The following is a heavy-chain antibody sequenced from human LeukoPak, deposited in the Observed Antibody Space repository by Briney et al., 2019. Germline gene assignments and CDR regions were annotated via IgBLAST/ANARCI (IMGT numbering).Heavy chain of an antibody. Sequence: SETLSLTCAVYGGSFSGYYWSWIRQPPGKGLEWIGEINHSGSTNYNPSLKSRVTISVDTSKNQFSLKLSSVTAADTAVYYCASHVEMATINVGYFDNWGQGTLVTVSS. V-gene: IGHV4-34*01. CDR3: ASHVEMATINVGYFDN. J-gene: IGHJ4*02. CDR1: GGSFSGYY. CDR2: INHSGST. D-gene: IGHD5-24*01.